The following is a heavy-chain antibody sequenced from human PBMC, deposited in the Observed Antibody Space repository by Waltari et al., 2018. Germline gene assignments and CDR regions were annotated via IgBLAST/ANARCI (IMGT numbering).Heavy chain of an antibody. J-gene: IGHJ4*02. V-gene: IGHV3-7*04. CDR1: GFTFSSYW. CDR2: RKKEGSEK. D-gene: IGHD3-16*01. Sequence: EVQLVESGGGLVQPGGSLRLSCAASGFTFSSYWMSWVRQAPGKGVGWGANRKKEGSEKYYVDSGKGQLTISRDNAKNSLDLQMNSRRAEDTAVYYCARCRGRVKNYYVDYWGQGTLVTVSS. CDR3: ARCRGRVKNYYVDY.